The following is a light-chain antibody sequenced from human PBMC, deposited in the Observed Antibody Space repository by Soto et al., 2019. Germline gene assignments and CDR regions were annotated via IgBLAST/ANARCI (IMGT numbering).Light chain of an antibody. CDR2: RNN. CDR1: SSNVGSNY. CDR3: AAWDDSLSGRVV. Sequence: QSVLTQPPSASGTPGQRVTISCSGSSSNVGSNYVYWYQQLPGTAPKLLIYRNNQRPSGVPDRFSGSKSGTSASLATSGLPSDDEADYSCAAWDDSLSGRVVFGGGTKLTVL. J-gene: IGLJ2*01. V-gene: IGLV1-47*01.